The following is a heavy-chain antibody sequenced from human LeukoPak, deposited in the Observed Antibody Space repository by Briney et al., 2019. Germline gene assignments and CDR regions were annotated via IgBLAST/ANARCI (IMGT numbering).Heavy chain of an antibody. CDR2: IRYDGSKK. CDR3: AKDLEGLKTN. V-gene: IGHV3-30*02. Sequence: PGGSLRLSCAASGFTFSSYAMHWVRQAPGKGLEWVAFIRYDGSKKYYADSVRGRFTISRDNSKKTVYLQMSSLRAEDTAVYYCAKDLEGLKTNWGQGTLVTVSS. CDR1: GFTFSSYA. D-gene: IGHD1-14*01. J-gene: IGHJ4*02.